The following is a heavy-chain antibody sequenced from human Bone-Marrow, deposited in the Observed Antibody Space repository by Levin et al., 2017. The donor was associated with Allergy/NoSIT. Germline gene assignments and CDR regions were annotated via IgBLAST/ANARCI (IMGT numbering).Heavy chain of an antibody. CDR1: GFTFSSYA. J-gene: IGHJ6*03. CDR2: ISSNGGST. Sequence: GESLKISCSASGFTFSSYAMHWVRQAPGKGLEYVSAISSNGGSTYYADSVKGRFTISRDNSKNTLYLQMSSLRAEDTAVYYCVKKPHNLNTTGVVTLLGYYYYMDVWGKGTTVTVSS. CDR3: VKKPHNLNTTGVVTLLGYYYYMDV. V-gene: IGHV3-64D*06. D-gene: IGHD3-3*01.